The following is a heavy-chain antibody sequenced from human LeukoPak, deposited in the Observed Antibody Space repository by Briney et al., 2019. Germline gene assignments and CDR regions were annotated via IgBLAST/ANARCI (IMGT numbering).Heavy chain of an antibody. Sequence: ASVKVSCKASGYTFTSYGISWVRHAPGQGLEWMGWISAYNGNTNYAQKLQGRVTMTTDTSTSKAYMELRSLRSDDTAVYYCARDRYSGYDFAFDIWGQGTMVTVSS. D-gene: IGHD5-12*01. CDR1: GYTFTSYG. J-gene: IGHJ3*02. CDR3: ARDRYSGYDFAFDI. V-gene: IGHV1-18*01. CDR2: ISAYNGNT.